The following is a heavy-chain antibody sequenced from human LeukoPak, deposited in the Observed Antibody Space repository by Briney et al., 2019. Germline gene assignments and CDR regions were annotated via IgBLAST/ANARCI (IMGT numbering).Heavy chain of an antibody. D-gene: IGHD2-2*01. CDR3: AREIVVVPAARDYYCYYGMDV. CDR1: GGTFSSYA. V-gene: IGHV1-69*13. Sequence: GASVKVSCKASGGTFSSYAISWVRQAPGQGLEWMGGIIPIFGTANYAQKFQGRVTITADESTSTAYMELSSLRSEDTAVYYCAREIVVVPAARDYYCYYGMDVWGQGTTVTVSS. J-gene: IGHJ6*02. CDR2: IIPIFGTA.